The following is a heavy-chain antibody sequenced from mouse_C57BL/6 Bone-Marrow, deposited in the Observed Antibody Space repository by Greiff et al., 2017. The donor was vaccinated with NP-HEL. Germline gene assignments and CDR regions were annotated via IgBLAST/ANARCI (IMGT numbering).Heavy chain of an antibody. CDR3: ARAVYDYWYFDV. Sequence: EVMLVESGGGLVRPGGSLKLSCAASGFTFSDYYMYWVRQTPEKRLEWVAYISNGGGSTYYPDTVKGRFTISRDNAKNTLYLQMSRLKSEDTAMYYCARAVYDYWYFDVWGTGTTVTVSS. D-gene: IGHD2-3*01. CDR2: ISNGGGST. V-gene: IGHV5-12*01. CDR1: GFTFSDYY. J-gene: IGHJ1*03.